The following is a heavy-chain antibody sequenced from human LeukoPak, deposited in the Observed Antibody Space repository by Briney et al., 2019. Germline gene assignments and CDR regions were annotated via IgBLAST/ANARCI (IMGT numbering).Heavy chain of an antibody. CDR1: GFTFSSYA. D-gene: IGHD2-15*01. CDR2: ISYDGSNK. Sequence: GGSLRLSCAASGFTFSSYAMHWVRQAPGKGLEWVAVISYDGSNKYYADSVKGRFTISRDNSKNTLYLQMNSLRAEDTAVYYCARDLDIVVVVAATLGTGLDYWGQGTLVTVSS. J-gene: IGHJ4*02. V-gene: IGHV3-30*04. CDR3: ARDLDIVVVVAATLGTGLDY.